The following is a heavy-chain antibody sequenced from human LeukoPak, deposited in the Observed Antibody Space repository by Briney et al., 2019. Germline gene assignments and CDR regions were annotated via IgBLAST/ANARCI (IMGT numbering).Heavy chain of an antibody. CDR3: ASSSGVFNWFDP. CDR1: GFTFSRYW. CDR2: INSDGSST. D-gene: IGHD6-19*01. J-gene: IGHJ5*02. V-gene: IGHV3-74*01. Sequence: GGSLRLSCAASGFTFSRYWMHWVRQAPGKGLLWVSRINSDGSSTNYADSVKGRFTISRDNAKNTLYLQMNSLRVEDTAVYYCASSSGVFNWFDPWGQGTLVTVSS.